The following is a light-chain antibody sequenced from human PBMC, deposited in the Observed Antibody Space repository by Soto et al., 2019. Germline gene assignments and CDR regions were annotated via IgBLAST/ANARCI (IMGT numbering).Light chain of an antibody. CDR1: SSDVGSYNL. CDR2: EVS. V-gene: IGLV2-23*02. Sequence: QSALTQPASVSGSPGQWITISCTGTSSDVGSYNLVSWYQQHPGKAPKLMIYEVSKRPSGVSNRVSGSKSGNTASLTISGLQAEDEADYYCCSYAGSSTFVFGTGTKVTVL. J-gene: IGLJ1*01. CDR3: CSYAGSSTFV.